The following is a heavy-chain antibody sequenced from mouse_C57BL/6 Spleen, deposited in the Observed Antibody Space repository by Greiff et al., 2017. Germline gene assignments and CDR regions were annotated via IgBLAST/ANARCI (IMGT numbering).Heavy chain of an antibody. CDR3: TRESDVTFDD. CDR2: ISRGSSTI. Sequence: EVKLVESGGGLVKPGGSLKLSCAASGFTFSDYGMHWVRQAPEQGLEWVAYISRGSSTIYYADTLKGRFTISRDNAKNTLFLQMTSLRSEDTAMYYCTRESDVTFDDWGQGTTLTVSS. V-gene: IGHV5-17*01. CDR1: GFTFSDYG. D-gene: IGHD2-12*01. J-gene: IGHJ2*01.